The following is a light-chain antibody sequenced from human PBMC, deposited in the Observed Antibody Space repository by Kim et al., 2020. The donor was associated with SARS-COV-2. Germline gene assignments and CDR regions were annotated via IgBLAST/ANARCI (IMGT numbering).Light chain of an antibody. V-gene: IGLV3-19*01. CDR3: SSRDSNGYVL. CDR1: SLRSYY. Sequence: SSELTQDPAVSVALGQTARITCQGDSLRSYYASWYQQKPGQAPIVVISGKNNRPSGIPDRFSGSSSGNTASLTITGAQAEDEADYCCSSRDSNGYVLFGGGTQLTVL. CDR2: GKN. J-gene: IGLJ2*01.